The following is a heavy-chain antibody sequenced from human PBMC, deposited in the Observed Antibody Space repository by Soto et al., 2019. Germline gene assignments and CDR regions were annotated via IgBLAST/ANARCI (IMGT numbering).Heavy chain of an antibody. V-gene: IGHV3-21*01. D-gene: IGHD1-26*01. Sequence: EVQLVESGGGLVKPGGSLRLSCAASGFTFSSSSMNWVRQAPGKGLEWVSSISSSSSYIYYADSVKGRFTISRDNAKNSLYLQMNSLRAEDTAVYYCARGHCEYSGSYYGNWFDHWGQGTLVTVSS. CDR3: ARGHCEYSGSYYGNWFDH. J-gene: IGHJ5*02. CDR1: GFTFSSSS. CDR2: ISSSSSYI.